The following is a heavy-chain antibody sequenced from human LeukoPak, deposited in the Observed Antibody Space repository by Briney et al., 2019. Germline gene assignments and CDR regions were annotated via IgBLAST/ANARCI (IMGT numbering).Heavy chain of an antibody. CDR2: IKQDGSEK. J-gene: IGHJ4*02. D-gene: IGHD3-16*02. CDR3: ARDNMITFGGVIVYPDY. V-gene: IGHV3-7*01. Sequence: AGGSLRLSCAASGFTFSSYWMSWVRQAPGKGLEWVANIKQDGSEKYYVDSVKGRFTISRDNAKNSLYLQMSSLRAEDTAVYYCARDNMITFGGVIVYPDYWGQGTLVTVSS. CDR1: GFTFSSYW.